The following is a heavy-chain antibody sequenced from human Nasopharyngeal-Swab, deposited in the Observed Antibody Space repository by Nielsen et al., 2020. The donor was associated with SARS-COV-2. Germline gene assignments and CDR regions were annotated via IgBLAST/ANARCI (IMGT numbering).Heavy chain of an antibody. CDR1: GFTFSSYG. V-gene: IGHV3-30*18. CDR3: AKAPSLYYYYYYMDV. CDR2: ISYDGSNK. Sequence: GESLKLSCAASGFTFSSYGMHWVRQAPGKGLEWVAVISYDGSNKYYADSVKGRFTISRDNSKNTLYLQMNSLRAEDTAVYYCAKAPSLYYYYYYMDVWGKGTTVTVSS. D-gene: IGHD2-2*01. J-gene: IGHJ6*03.